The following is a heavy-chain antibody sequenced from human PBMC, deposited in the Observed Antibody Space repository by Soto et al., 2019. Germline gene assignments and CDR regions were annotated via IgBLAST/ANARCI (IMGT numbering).Heavy chain of an antibody. Sequence: HPGGSLRLSCAASGFTFSSYGMHWVRQAPGKGLEWVAVIWYDGSNKYYADSVKGRFTISRDNSKNTLYLQMNSLRAEDTAVYYCASDAGGYSSSSAMDVWGQGTTVTVSS. CDR2: IWYDGSNK. V-gene: IGHV3-33*01. D-gene: IGHD6-6*01. CDR1: GFTFSSYG. CDR3: ASDAGGYSSSSAMDV. J-gene: IGHJ6*02.